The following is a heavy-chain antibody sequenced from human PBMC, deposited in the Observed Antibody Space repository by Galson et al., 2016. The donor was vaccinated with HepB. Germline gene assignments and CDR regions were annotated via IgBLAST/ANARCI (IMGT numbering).Heavy chain of an antibody. D-gene: IGHD3-3*01. J-gene: IGHJ4*02. Sequence: PALVKPTQTLTLTCTFSGFSLKTSEMGVGWIRQPPGKALEWLALIYWNDDKRYSPSLKSRLTITKDTSKNQVVLIMTNMDPVDTATYFCAHRRRDDFWSGYGCTVFDYWGQGTLVTVSS. CDR3: AHRRRDDFWSGYGCTVFDY. CDR2: IYWNDDK. CDR1: GFSLKTSEMG. V-gene: IGHV2-5*01.